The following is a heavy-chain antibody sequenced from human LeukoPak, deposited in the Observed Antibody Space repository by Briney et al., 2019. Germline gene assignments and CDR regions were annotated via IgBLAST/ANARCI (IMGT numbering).Heavy chain of an antibody. CDR3: ARSSPPTYYHFYYYMDV. CDR2: INPSGGST. V-gene: IGHV1-46*03. CDR1: GYTFTSYY. J-gene: IGHJ6*03. Sequence: ASVKVSCKASGYTFTSYYMHWVRQAPGQGLEWMGIINPSGGSTSYAQKFQGRVTMTRDMSTSTVYMELSSLRSEDTAVYYCARSSPPTYYHFYYYMDVWGKGSTVTVSS. D-gene: IGHD6-13*01.